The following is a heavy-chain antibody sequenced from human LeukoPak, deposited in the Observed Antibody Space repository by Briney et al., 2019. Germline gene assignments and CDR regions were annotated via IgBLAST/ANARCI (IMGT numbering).Heavy chain of an antibody. V-gene: IGHV3-74*01. CDR2: INSDGSST. D-gene: IGHD4-17*01. CDR1: GFTFSNYW. CDR3: AKGGATVIDY. J-gene: IGHJ4*02. Sequence: GGSLKLSCVASGFTFSNYWMHWVRQAPGKGLVWVSRINSDGSSTTSADSVKGRFTISRDNAKNTLYLQMNSLRAEDTAVYYCAKGGATVIDYWGQGTLVTVSS.